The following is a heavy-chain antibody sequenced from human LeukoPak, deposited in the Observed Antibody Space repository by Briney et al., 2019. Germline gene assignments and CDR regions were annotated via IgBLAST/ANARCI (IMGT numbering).Heavy chain of an antibody. D-gene: IGHD6-19*01. CDR3: ARDWHNSGFNWFDP. J-gene: IGHJ5*02. CDR2: INPNSGGT. Sequence: ASVKVSCKASGYTFTGYYMHWVRQAPGQGLEWMGWINPNSGGTNYAQKFQGRVTMTRDTSISTAYMELSRLRSDDTAVYYCARDWHNSGFNWFDPWGQGTLVTASS. V-gene: IGHV1-2*02. CDR1: GYTFTGYY.